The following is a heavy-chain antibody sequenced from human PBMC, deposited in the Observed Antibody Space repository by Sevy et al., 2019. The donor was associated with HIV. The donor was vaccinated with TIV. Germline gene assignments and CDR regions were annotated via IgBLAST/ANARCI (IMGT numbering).Heavy chain of an antibody. CDR2: IRSKANSYAT. D-gene: IGHD1-1*01. CDR3: TQNSNLNPTFGWFDP. J-gene: IGHJ5*02. Sequence: GGSLRLSCAASGFTFSGSAMHWVRQASGKGLEWVGRIRSKANSYATAYAPSVKARLTISRDDSKNTAYLQMNSLKTEDTAVYYCTQNSNLNPTFGWFDPWGQGTLVTVSS. CDR1: GFTFSGSA. V-gene: IGHV3-73*01.